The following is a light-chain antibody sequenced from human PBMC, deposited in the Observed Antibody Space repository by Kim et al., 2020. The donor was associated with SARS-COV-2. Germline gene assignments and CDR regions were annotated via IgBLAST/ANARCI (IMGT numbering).Light chain of an antibody. J-gene: IGLJ2*01. Sequence: SYELTQPPSVSVSPGQTARITCSGDALPKQYAYWYQQKPGQAPVLVIYKDTERPSGITERFSGSSSGTTVTLTISGVQAEDEADYNCQSADSSGTYPVFGGGTQLTVL. CDR2: KDT. CDR1: ALPKQY. CDR3: QSADSSGTYPV. V-gene: IGLV3-25*03.